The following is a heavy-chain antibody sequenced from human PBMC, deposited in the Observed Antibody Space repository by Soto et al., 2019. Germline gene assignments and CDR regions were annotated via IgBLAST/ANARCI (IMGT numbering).Heavy chain of an antibody. CDR1: GFTFSSYA. V-gene: IGHV3-23*01. D-gene: IGHD3-10*01. J-gene: IGHJ6*02. Sequence: EVQLLESGGCLVQPGGSLRLSCAASGFTFSSYAMSWVRQAPGKGLEWVSAISGSGGSTYYADSVKGRFTISRDNSKNTLYLQMNSLRAEDTAVYYCAKRRGYYYGMDVWVQGTTVTVSS. CDR2: ISGSGGST. CDR3: AKRRGYYYGMDV.